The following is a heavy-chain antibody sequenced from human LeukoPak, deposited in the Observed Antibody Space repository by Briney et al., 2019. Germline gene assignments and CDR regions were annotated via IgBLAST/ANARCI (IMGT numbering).Heavy chain of an antibody. J-gene: IGHJ4*02. D-gene: IGHD5-24*01. V-gene: IGHV5-51*01. CDR2: IYPGGSET. CDR1: GYSFSSYW. Sequence: GESLKISCKGLGYSFSSYWNAWVRQRPGKGLEWMGIIYPGGSETRYDPSFQGQVTISADSSTSTAYLQWSSLRASDSAMYYCARASRDGYNQNFDHWGQGTLVTVSS. CDR3: ARASRDGYNQNFDH.